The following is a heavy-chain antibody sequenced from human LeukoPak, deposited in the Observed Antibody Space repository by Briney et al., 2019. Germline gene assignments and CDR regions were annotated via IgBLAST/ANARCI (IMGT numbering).Heavy chain of an antibody. CDR1: GGSFSGYY. D-gene: IGHD2-2*01. V-gene: IGHV4-34*01. CDR2: INHSGST. J-gene: IGHJ6*03. CDR3: ARVKRFCYCSSTSCYCQYYYMDV. Sequence: SETLSLTCAVYGGSFSGYYWSWIRQPPGKGLEWIGEINHSGSTNYNPSLKSRVTISVDTSKNQFSLKLSSVPAADTAVYYCARVKRFCYCSSTSCYCQYYYMDVWGKGTTVTVSS.